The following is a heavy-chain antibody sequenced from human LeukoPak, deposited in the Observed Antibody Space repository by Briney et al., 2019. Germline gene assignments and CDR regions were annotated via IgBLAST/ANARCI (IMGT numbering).Heavy chain of an antibody. CDR3: ARRYCSSTSCLIDY. CDR1: GFTFDDYG. V-gene: IGHV3-20*04. D-gene: IGHD2-2*01. J-gene: IGHJ4*02. Sequence: GGSLRLSCAASGFTFDDYGMSWVRQVPGRGLEWVSGITWNADNTGYAEAVKGRFTISRDNAKNSLYLQMNSLRAEDTAVYYCARRYCSSTSCLIDYWGQGTLVTVSS. CDR2: ITWNADNT.